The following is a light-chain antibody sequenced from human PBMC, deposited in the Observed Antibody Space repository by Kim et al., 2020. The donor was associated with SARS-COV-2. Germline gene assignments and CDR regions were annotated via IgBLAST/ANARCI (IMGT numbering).Light chain of an antibody. CDR1: QSVTSN. Sequence: ETVMTQSPATLSLSPGERATLSCRASQSVTSNLAWYQQKPGQAPRLLIYGASTRATGIPARLSGSGSGTEFTLTISSLQSEDFGIYYCQQYNKWPSTFGGGTKVDIK. V-gene: IGKV3-15*01. J-gene: IGKJ4*01. CDR2: GAS. CDR3: QQYNKWPST.